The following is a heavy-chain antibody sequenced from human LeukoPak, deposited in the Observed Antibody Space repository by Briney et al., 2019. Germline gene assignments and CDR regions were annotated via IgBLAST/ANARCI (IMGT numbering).Heavy chain of an antibody. CDR2: IYYSGST. CDR3: AGGLLWNDY. Sequence: SETLSLTCTVSGYSISSGYYWSWIRQPPGKGLEWIGNIYYSGSTNYNPSLKSRVTISVDTSKNQFSLKLSSVTAADTAVYYCAGGLLWNDYWGQGTLVTVSS. V-gene: IGHV4-38-2*02. CDR1: GYSISSGYY. J-gene: IGHJ4*02. D-gene: IGHD3-10*01.